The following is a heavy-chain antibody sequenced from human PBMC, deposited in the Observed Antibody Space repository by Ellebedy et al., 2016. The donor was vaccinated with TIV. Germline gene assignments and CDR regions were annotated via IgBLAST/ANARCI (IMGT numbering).Heavy chain of an antibody. CDR3: ARPIVVVVAAAMDV. CDR2: ISYDGSNK. CDR1: GFTFSSYG. Sequence: GESLKISXAASGFTFSSYGMHWVRQAPGKGLEWVAVISYDGSNKYYADSVKGRFTISRDNSKNTLYLQMNSLRAEDTAVYYCARPIVVVVAAAMDVWGQGTTVTVSS. D-gene: IGHD2-15*01. V-gene: IGHV3-30*03. J-gene: IGHJ6*02.